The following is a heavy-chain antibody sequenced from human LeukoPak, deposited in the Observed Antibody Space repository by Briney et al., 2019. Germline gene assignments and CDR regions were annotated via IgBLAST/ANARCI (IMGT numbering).Heavy chain of an antibody. D-gene: IGHD3-22*01. Sequence: GGSLRLSCAASGFTFSNYWMTWVRQAPGKGLEWVANMNQDGSGKYYVDSVKGRFAISRDNAKNSLYLQMNNLRAEDTAVYYCAKDANGDYYDSSGYYITIPPFDYWGQGTLVTVSS. J-gene: IGHJ4*02. CDR3: AKDANGDYYDSSGYYITIPPFDY. V-gene: IGHV3-7*03. CDR1: GFTFSNYW. CDR2: MNQDGSGK.